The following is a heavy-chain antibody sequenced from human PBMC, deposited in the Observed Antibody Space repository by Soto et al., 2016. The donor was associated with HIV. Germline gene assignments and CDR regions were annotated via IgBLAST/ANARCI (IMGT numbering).Heavy chain of an antibody. CDR2: ISAYNGNT. J-gene: IGHJ6*02. Sequence: QVQLVQSGAEVKKPGASVMVSCKASGYTFTSYAISWVRQAPGQGLEWMGWISAYNGNTNYAQKLQGRVTMTTDTSTSTVYMELRSLRSDDTAVYYCARENYYYYYYGMDVWGQGTTVTVSS. CDR1: GYTFTSYA. V-gene: IGHV1-18*01. CDR3: ARENYYYYYYGMDV.